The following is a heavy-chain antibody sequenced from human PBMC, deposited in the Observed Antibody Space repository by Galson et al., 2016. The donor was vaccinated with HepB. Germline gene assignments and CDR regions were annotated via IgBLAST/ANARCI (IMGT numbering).Heavy chain of an antibody. CDR1: GYTFTRYW. V-gene: IGHV5-51*01. CDR3: ARRGSGWSQNWFDP. Sequence: QSGAEVKKPGESLKISCKTSGYTFTRYWIGWVRQMPGKGLEWMGIIYPGDSDTRYSPSFQGQVSISADKSISTAYLQWSSLKASDAAVYYCARRGSGWSQNWFDPWGQGTLVTVSS. D-gene: IGHD6-19*01. J-gene: IGHJ5*02. CDR2: IYPGDSDT.